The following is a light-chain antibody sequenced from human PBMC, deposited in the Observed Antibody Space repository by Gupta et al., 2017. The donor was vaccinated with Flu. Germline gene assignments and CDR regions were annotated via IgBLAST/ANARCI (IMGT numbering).Light chain of an antibody. CDR3: QAWDSNTVL. J-gene: IGLJ2*01. CDR2: RDD. V-gene: IGLV3-1*01. Sequence: YELTQPPSVSVSPGQTASISCSGHKLGDKYVCWYQQKPGQAPVLVMFRDDKRPSGIPERFSGSNSGNTATLTISDAQPMDEAEYYRQAWDSNTVLFGGGTKLTVL. CDR1: KLGDKY.